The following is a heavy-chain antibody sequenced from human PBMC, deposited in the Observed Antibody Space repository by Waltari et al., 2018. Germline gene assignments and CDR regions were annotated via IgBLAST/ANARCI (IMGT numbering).Heavy chain of an antibody. CDR2: VDPENVET. CDR3: ATAGYSGSYSLGAFDI. CDR1: GYTLTELS. V-gene: IGHV1-24*01. J-gene: IGHJ3*02. D-gene: IGHD1-26*01. Sequence: QVQLVQSGAEVKKPGASVKVSCKVSGYTLTELSMHWVRHAPGKGLEWMGGVDPENVETIYAQKFQCRVTMTEDTSTNTAYMELSSLRSEDTAVYYCATAGYSGSYSLGAFDIWGQGTRVTVSS.